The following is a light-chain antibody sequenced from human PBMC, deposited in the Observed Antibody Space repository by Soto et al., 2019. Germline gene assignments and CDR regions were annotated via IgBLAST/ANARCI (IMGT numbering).Light chain of an antibody. Sequence: QCVLTHPPSVRWAPGHMVAITCSGSGSNIGAGYDVHWYQHFPGMPPRLLIFGTTNRPSIVPDRFSGSKSGTSASLAITGIQAEDEADYYCQSYDTRLNAWIFGGGTKVTVL. CDR2: GTT. J-gene: IGLJ2*01. CDR1: GSNIGAGYD. CDR3: QSYDTRLNAWI. V-gene: IGLV1-40*01.